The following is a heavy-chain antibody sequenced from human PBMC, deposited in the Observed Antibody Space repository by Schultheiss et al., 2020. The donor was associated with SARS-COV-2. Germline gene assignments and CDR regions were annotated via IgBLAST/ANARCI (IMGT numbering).Heavy chain of an antibody. CDR1: GYSISSGYY. V-gene: IGHV4-61*01. CDR2: IYYSGST. Sequence: SETLSLTCAVSGYSISSGYYWSWIRQPPGKGLEWIGYIYYSGSTNYNPSLKSRVTISVDTSKNQFSLKLSSVTAADTAVYYCARDMVAARLFDYWGQGTLVTVSS. J-gene: IGHJ4*02. D-gene: IGHD6-6*01. CDR3: ARDMVAARLFDY.